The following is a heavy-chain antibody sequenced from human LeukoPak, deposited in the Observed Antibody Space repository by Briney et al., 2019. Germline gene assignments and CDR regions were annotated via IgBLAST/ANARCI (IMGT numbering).Heavy chain of an antibody. CDR1: GGSISRSSYY. Sequence: SETLSLTCTVSGGSISRSSYYWGWIRQPPGKGLEWIGSIYYSGSTYYDPSLKSRVAISVDTSKNQFSLKLSPVTAADTAVYYCARRADYFDYWGQGTLVTVSS. J-gene: IGHJ4*02. CDR3: ARRADYFDY. CDR2: IYYSGST. V-gene: IGHV4-39*01.